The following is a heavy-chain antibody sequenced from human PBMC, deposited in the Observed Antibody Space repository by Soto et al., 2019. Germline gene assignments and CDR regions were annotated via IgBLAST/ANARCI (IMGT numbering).Heavy chain of an antibody. Sequence: EVQLVESGGGLVQPGGSLRLSCAASGFTVSSNYMSWVRQAPGKGLEWVSVIYSGGSTYYADSVKGRFTISRDNSKNTLYLQMNSLRAEDTAVYYCASERYSSGWYYFDYWGQGTLVTVSS. V-gene: IGHV3-66*01. D-gene: IGHD6-19*01. CDR2: IYSGGST. CDR3: ASERYSSGWYYFDY. CDR1: GFTVSSNY. J-gene: IGHJ4*02.